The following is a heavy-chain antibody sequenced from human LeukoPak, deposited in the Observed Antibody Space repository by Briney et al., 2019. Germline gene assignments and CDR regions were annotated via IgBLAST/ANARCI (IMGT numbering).Heavy chain of an antibody. Sequence: SVKVSCKASGGTFSSYAISWVRQAPGQGLEWMGGIMPIFGTANYAQKFQGRVTITTDESTSTAYMELSSLRSEDTAVYYWARVMGGGGSPFDYWGQGTPVTVSS. D-gene: IGHD2-15*01. CDR3: ARVMGGGGSPFDY. V-gene: IGHV1-69*05. J-gene: IGHJ4*03. CDR2: IMPIFGTA. CDR1: GGTFSSYA.